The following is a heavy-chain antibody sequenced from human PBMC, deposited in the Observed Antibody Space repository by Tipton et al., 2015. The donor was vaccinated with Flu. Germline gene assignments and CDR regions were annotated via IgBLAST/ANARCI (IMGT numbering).Heavy chain of an antibody. D-gene: IGHD3-10*01. Sequence: LRLSCTVSGDSITSSSFYWGWIRQPPGKRPEWIGHIYYSGSTNYNPALQSRVTISVDTSKNQFSLRLSSVTAADTAVYFCAADHYFGSGSYYWGQGKMVTVSS. CDR3: AADHYFGSGSYY. J-gene: IGHJ4*02. V-gene: IGHV4-61*05. CDR1: GDSITSSSFY. CDR2: IYYSGST.